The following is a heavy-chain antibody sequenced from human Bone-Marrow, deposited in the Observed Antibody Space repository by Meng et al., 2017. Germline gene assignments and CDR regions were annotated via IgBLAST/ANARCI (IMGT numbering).Heavy chain of an antibody. D-gene: IGHD4-11*01. CDR1: GYTFTTYW. V-gene: IGHV5-51*01. J-gene: IGHJ4*02. CDR2: IYPGDSET. CDR3: ARRHSDYFFDY. Sequence: GESLKISCKGSGYTFTTYWIAWVRQMPGKGLEWMGTIYPGDSETRYRPSFQGQVTISADQSISTAYLQWSSLKASDTAVYYCARRHSDYFFDYWGQGVLVTVSS.